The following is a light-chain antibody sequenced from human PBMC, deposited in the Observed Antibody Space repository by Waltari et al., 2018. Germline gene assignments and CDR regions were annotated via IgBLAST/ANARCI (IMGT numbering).Light chain of an antibody. CDR3: QSYDSSNVV. CDR2: EDN. V-gene: IGLV6-57*04. CDR1: SGSIASNY. Sequence: NFMLTQPHSVSESPGKTVTISCTRSSGSIASNYVQWYQQRPGSAPTTVLHEDNQRPPGVPDRFSGSIDSSSNTASLTISGLKTEDEADYYCQSYDSSNVVFGGGTKLTVL. J-gene: IGLJ2*01.